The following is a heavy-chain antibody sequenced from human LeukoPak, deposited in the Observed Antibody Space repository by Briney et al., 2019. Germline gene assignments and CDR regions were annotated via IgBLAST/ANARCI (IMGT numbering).Heavy chain of an antibody. V-gene: IGHV1-18*01. J-gene: IGHJ4*02. Sequence: ASVKVSCKASGYTFTSYGISWVRQAPGQGLEWMGWNSAYNGNTNYAQKLQGRVTMTTDTSTSTAYMELRSLRSDDTAVYYCARVPHYYDSSGYIDYWGQGTLVTVSS. CDR1: GYTFTSYG. CDR2: NSAYNGNT. CDR3: ARVPHYYDSSGYIDY. D-gene: IGHD3-22*01.